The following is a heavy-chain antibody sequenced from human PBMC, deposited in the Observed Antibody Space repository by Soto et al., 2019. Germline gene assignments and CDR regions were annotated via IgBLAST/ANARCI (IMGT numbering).Heavy chain of an antibody. V-gene: IGHV1-18*04. D-gene: IGHD3-22*01. J-gene: IGHJ4*02. CDR3: ARVDYYDSSGYYGY. Sequence: ASAEVSCKASGYTFTIYGISWVRQEPGQGLGWMGWISGYNGNTDYAQNLQDRVTLTTDASTSSVYMELRSLRSDDTAVYYCARVDYYDSSGYYGYWGQGTQVTVSS. CDR1: GYTFTIYG. CDR2: ISGYNGNT.